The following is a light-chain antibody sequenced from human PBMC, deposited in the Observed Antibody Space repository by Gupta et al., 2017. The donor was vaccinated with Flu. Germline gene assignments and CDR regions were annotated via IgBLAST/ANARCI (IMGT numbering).Light chain of an antibody. CDR3: QQRTNWLWT. CDR2: DAS. Sequence: PATLSVSPGERATLTCRASQSIGTSLAWYQQRPGQAPRFLIYDASNRATAIPARFLGGGSGTDFTLTISSLEPEDFAVYYCQQRTNWLWTFGQGTKVEIK. J-gene: IGKJ1*01. V-gene: IGKV3-11*01. CDR1: QSIGTS.